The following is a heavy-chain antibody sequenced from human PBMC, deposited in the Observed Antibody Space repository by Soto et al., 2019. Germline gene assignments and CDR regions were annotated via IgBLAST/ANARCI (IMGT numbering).Heavy chain of an antibody. J-gene: IGHJ6*02. CDR2: ISYDGSNK. D-gene: IGHD3-3*01. Sequence: GGSLRLSCAASGFTFSSYAMHWVRQAPGKGLEWVAVISYDGSNKYYADSVKGRFTISRDNSKNTLYLQMNSLRAEDTAVYYCARAPFRFLEWLLLEYYYGMDVWGQGTTVTVSS. CDR1: GFTFSSYA. V-gene: IGHV3-30-3*01. CDR3: ARAPFRFLEWLLLEYYYGMDV.